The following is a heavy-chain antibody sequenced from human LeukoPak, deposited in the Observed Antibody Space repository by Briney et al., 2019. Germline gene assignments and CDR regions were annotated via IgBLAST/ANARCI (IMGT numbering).Heavy chain of an antibody. CDR3: ARDEGTEPPPRGWSSWYYYGMDV. Sequence: GRSLRLSCAASGFTFSSYWMSWVRQAPGKGLEWVANIKQDGSEKYYVDSVKGRFTISRDNAKNSLYLQMNSLRAEDTAVYYCARDEGTEPPPRGWSSWYYYGMDVWGQGTTVTVSS. J-gene: IGHJ6*02. CDR1: GFTFSSYW. V-gene: IGHV3-7*03. CDR2: IKQDGSEK. D-gene: IGHD2-15*01.